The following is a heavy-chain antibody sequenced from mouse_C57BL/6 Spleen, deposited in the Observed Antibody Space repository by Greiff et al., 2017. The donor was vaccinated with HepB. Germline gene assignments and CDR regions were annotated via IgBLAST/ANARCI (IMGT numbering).Heavy chain of an antibody. J-gene: IGHJ4*01. CDR1: GFSLTSYG. V-gene: IGHV2-5*01. D-gene: IGHD2-4*01. Sequence: VQGVESGPGLVQPSQSLSITCTVSGFSLTSYGVHWVRQSPGKGLEWLGVIWRGGSTDYNAAFMSRLSITKDNSKSQVFFKMNSLQADDTAIYYCAKKGYDYDGAMDYWGQGTSVTVSS. CDR2: IWRGGST. CDR3: AKKGYDYDGAMDY.